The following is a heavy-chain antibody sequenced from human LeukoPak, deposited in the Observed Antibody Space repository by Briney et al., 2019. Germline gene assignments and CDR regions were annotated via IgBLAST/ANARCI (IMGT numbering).Heavy chain of an antibody. J-gene: IGHJ5*02. V-gene: IGHV4-59*01. CDR2: IYYRWST. CDR3: AREKVVPAAITSNWFDP. CDR1: GGFLSNYY. Sequence: PSETLSLTCILSGGFLSNYYWRWVRQPAGKGLEWVGYIYYRWSTNYNPSLKSRVTISVDTSKNQFSLKLSSVTAADTAVYYCAREKVVPAAITSNWFDPWGQGTLVTVSS. D-gene: IGHD2-2*01.